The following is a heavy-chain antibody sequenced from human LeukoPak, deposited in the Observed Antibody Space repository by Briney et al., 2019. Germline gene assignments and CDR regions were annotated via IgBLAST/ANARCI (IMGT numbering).Heavy chain of an antibody. V-gene: IGHV3-33*01. CDR3: TRVRLFRQKAFDI. Sequence: GGSLRLSCAASGFTFSSYGMHWVRQAPGKGLEWVADIWYDGSNKYYADSVKGRFTISRDNSKNTLYLQMNSLRAEDTAVYYCTRVRLFRQKAFDIWGQGTMVTVSS. CDR2: IWYDGSNK. CDR1: GFTFSSYG. J-gene: IGHJ3*02. D-gene: IGHD3-22*01.